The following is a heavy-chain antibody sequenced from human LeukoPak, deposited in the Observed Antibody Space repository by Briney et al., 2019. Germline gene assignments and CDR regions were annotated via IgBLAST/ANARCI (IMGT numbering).Heavy chain of an antibody. CDR2: ISGSGGST. CDR3: AKDTSEPPYYYYYMDV. V-gene: IGHV3-23*01. CDR1: GFTFSSYA. Sequence: PGGSLRLSCAASGFTFSSYAMSWVRQAPGKGLEWVSAISGSGGSTYYADSVKGRFTTSRDNSKNTLYLQMNSLRAEDTAVYYCAKDTSEPPYYYYYMDVWGKGTTVTVSS. J-gene: IGHJ6*03. D-gene: IGHD1-1*01.